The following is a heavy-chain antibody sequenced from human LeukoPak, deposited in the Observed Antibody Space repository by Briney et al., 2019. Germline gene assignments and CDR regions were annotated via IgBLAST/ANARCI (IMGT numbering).Heavy chain of an antibody. CDR2: IYYSGST. D-gene: IGHD6-19*01. Sequence: SETLSPTCTVSGGSISSYYCRWIRQPPGKGLEWIGYIYYSGSTNYNPSLKSRVTISVDTSKNQFSLKLSSVTAADTAVYYCARATSSGWDLDYWGQGTLVTVSS. CDR3: ARATSSGWDLDY. V-gene: IGHV4-59*01. CDR1: GGSISSYY. J-gene: IGHJ4*02.